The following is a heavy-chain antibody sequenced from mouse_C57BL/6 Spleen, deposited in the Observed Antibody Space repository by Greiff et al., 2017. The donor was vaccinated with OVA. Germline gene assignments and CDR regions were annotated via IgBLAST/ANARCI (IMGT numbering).Heavy chain of an antibody. V-gene: IGHV1-59*01. CDR2: IDPSDSYT. J-gene: IGHJ2*01. D-gene: IGHD1-1*01. Sequence: QVQLQQPGAELVRPGTSVKLSCKASGYTFTSYWMHWVKQRPGQGLEWIGVIDPSDSYTNYNQKFKGKATLTVDTSSSTAYMQLSSLTSEDSAVYYCARSHYYGSSSLGYWGQGTTLTVSS. CDR3: ARSHYYGSSSLGY. CDR1: GYTFTSYW.